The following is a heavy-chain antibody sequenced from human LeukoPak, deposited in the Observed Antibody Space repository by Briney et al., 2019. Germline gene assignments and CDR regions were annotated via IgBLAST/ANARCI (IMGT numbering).Heavy chain of an antibody. J-gene: IGHJ4*02. V-gene: IGHV3-23*01. CDR1: GFSFSSYA. CDR3: AKEVLGGSDASIDY. Sequence: GGSLRLSCAASGFSFSSYAMSWVRQAPGKGLEWVSGVRDSGGSTYYPDSVKGRFTISRDNSKSTLYLQMNSLRAEDTALYYCAKEVLGGSDASIDYWGQGTRVTVSS. CDR2: VRDSGGST. D-gene: IGHD1-26*01.